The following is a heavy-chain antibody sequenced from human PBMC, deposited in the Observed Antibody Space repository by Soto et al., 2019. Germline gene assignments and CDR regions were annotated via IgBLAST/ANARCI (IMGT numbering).Heavy chain of an antibody. D-gene: IGHD3-9*01. CDR1: GGSISSYY. CDR3: ATSYYDILTGPYRGSWFDP. CDR2: IYYSGST. V-gene: IGHV4-59*01. J-gene: IGHJ5*02. Sequence: QVQLQESGPGLVKPSETLSLTCTVSGGSISSYYWSWIRQPPGKGLEWIGYIYYSGSTNYNPSLKSRVTISVDTSKNQFSRKLSSGTAADTAVYYCATSYYDILTGPYRGSWFDPWGQGTLVTVSS.